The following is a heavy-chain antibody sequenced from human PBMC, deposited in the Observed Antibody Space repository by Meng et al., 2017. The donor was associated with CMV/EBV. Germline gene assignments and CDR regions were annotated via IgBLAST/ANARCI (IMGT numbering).Heavy chain of an antibody. D-gene: IGHD2-2*01. CDR2: ISYDGSNK. Sequence: SLKISCAASGFTFSSYAMHWVRQAPGKGLEWVAVISYDGSNKYYADSVKGRFTISRDNSKNTLYLQMNSLRAEDTAVYYCARGKVPAAMGPYYYYGMDVWGQGTTVTVSS. V-gene: IGHV3-30-3*01. CDR3: ARGKVPAAMGPYYYYGMDV. J-gene: IGHJ6*02. CDR1: GFTFSSYA.